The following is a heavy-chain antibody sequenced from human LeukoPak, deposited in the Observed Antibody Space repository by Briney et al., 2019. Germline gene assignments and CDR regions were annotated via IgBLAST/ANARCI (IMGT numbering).Heavy chain of an antibody. CDR2: ISGSGGPT. CDR1: GFTFSSHS. CDR3: AKVRPYYSNYAPFDY. Sequence: PGGSLRLSCVASGFTFSSHSMTWVRQAPGKGLEWVSVISGSGGPTFYADSVKGRFTVSRDNSKNTLYVQMNSLRADDTAVYYCAKVRPYYSNYAPFDYWGQGTLVTVSS. J-gene: IGHJ4*02. V-gene: IGHV3-23*01. D-gene: IGHD4-11*01.